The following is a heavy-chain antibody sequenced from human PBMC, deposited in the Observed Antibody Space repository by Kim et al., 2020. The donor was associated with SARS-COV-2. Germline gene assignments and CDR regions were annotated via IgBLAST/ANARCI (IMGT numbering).Heavy chain of an antibody. CDR3: ATRMGFDY. J-gene: IGHJ4*02. V-gene: IGHV5-10-1*01. Sequence: YTNYSPSFQGHVTISADKSISTAYLQWSSLKASDIAMYYCATRMGFDYWGQGTLVTVSS. CDR2: YT.